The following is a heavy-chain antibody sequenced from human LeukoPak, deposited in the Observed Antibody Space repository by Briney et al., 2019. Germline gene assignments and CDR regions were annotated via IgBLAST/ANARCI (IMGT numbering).Heavy chain of an antibody. D-gene: IGHD4-23*01. Sequence: PGGSLRLSCAASGFTFSSYSMNWVRQAPGKGLEWVSYISSSSSTIYYADSVKGRFTISRDNAKNSLYLQMNSLRAEDTAVYYCARASVVTPNDYWGQGTLVTVSS. V-gene: IGHV3-48*04. CDR2: ISSSSSTI. CDR3: ARASVVTPNDY. CDR1: GFTFSSYS. J-gene: IGHJ4*02.